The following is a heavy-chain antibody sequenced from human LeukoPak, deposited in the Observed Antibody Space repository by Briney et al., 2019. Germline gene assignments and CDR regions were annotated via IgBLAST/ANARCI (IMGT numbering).Heavy chain of an antibody. V-gene: IGHV1-46*01. Sequence: ASVKVSCKASGYTFTSYYMHWVRQAPGQGLEWMGIINPSGGSTSYAQKFQGRVTMTRDMSTSTVYMELSSLRSEDTAVYYCASGRRGGTTPGYYMDVWGKGTTVTVSS. CDR2: INPSGGST. CDR3: ASGRRGGTTPGYYMDV. J-gene: IGHJ6*03. CDR1: GYTFTSYY. D-gene: IGHD1-7*01.